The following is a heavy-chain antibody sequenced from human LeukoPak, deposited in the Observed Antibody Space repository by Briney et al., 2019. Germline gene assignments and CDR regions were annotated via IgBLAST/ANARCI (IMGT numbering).Heavy chain of an antibody. J-gene: IGHJ4*02. CDR3: AKDRANWAIDD. V-gene: IGHV3-69-1*01. Sequence: GESLRLSCVASGFTFTDHPMNWVRQAPGKGLEWISYIGGDGIAFYADSVKGRFTASKDDARKSMYLQMNSLRVEDTAVYYCAKDRANWAIDDWGQGTQVAVSS. CDR2: IGGDGIA. CDR1: GFTFTDHP. D-gene: IGHD3-16*01.